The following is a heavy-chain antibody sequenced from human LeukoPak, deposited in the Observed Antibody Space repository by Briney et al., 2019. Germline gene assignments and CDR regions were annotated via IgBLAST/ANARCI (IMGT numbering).Heavy chain of an antibody. Sequence: GGSLRLSCAASGFTFSSYAMNWVRQAPGKGLEWVSAISGSGGSTYYADSVKGRFTISRDNSKNTLYLQMNSLRAEDTAVYYCAKGDDSSGWYLHFQHWGQGTLVTVSS. V-gene: IGHV3-23*01. CDR3: AKGDDSSGWYLHFQH. J-gene: IGHJ1*01. CDR2: ISGSGGST. CDR1: GFTFSSYA. D-gene: IGHD6-13*01.